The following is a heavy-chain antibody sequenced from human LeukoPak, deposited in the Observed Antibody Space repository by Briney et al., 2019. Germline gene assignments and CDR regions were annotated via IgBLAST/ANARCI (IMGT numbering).Heavy chain of an antibody. Sequence: ASVKVSCKASGYTFTSYGISWVRQAPGQGLEWMGWISAYNGNTNYAQKLQGRVTMTTDTSTSRAYMELRSLRSDDTAVYYCARDRQYSAVAGTSGYWGQGTLVTVSS. CDR2: ISAYNGNT. V-gene: IGHV1-18*01. CDR1: GYTFTSYG. J-gene: IGHJ4*02. CDR3: ARDRQYSAVAGTSGY. D-gene: IGHD6-19*01.